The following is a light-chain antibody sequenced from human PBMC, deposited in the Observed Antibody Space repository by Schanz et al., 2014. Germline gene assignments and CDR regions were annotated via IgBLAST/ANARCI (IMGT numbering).Light chain of an antibody. CDR2: WAS. Sequence: DIVMTQSPDSLAVSLGERATIKCKSSQSVLHTSKNKNYVAWYQQKPGQPPKLLIYWASTRQSGVPDRFTGGGSGTDFTLTISSLQAEDVAVYYCQQYFSGLTFGQGTTVEIK. J-gene: IGKJ1*01. V-gene: IGKV4-1*01. CDR1: QSVLHTSKNKNY. CDR3: QQYFSGLT.